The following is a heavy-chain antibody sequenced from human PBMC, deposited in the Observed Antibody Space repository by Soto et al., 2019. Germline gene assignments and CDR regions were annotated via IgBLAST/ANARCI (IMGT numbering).Heavy chain of an antibody. CDR2: ISNDGSNK. D-gene: IGHD1-26*01. CDR1: GFTFSSYG. CDR3: AKNAWDGYGMDV. Sequence: GGSLRLSCAASGFTFSSYGIHWVRQAPGKGLEWVAVISNDGSNKYYADPVKGRFTISRDNSKNTLYLQMNSLRGEDTAVYYCAKNAWDGYGMDVWGQGPTVTVSS. V-gene: IGHV3-30*18. J-gene: IGHJ6*02.